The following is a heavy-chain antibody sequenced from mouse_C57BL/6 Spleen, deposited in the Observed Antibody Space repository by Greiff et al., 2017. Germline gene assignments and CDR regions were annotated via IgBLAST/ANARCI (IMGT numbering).Heavy chain of an antibody. V-gene: IGHV1-72*01. CDR1: GYTFTSYW. D-gene: IGHD2-12*01. Sequence: VQLQQPGAELVKPGASVKLSCKASGYTFTSYWLHWVKQRPGRGLEWIGRIDPNSGGTKYNEKFKSKATLTVDKPSSPAYMQLSSLTSEDSAVYYCASYSDMDYWGQGTSVTVSS. CDR2: IDPNSGGT. CDR3: ASYSDMDY. J-gene: IGHJ4*01.